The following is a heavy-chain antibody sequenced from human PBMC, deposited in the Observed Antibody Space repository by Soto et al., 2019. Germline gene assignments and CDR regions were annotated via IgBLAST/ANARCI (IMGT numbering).Heavy chain of an antibody. J-gene: IGHJ4*02. V-gene: IGHV1-18*01. D-gene: IGHD2-15*01. CDR2: ISAYNGNT. Sequence: QVQLVQSGAEVKKPGASVKVSCKASGYTFTSYGISWVRQAPGQGLEWMGWISAYNGNTNYAQKLQGRVTMTTDTATSTAYMERRSLRSDDTAVYYCARDRRYCSGGSCYSRVFYYWGKGTLVTVAT. CDR1: GYTFTSYG. CDR3: ARDRRYCSGGSCYSRVFYY.